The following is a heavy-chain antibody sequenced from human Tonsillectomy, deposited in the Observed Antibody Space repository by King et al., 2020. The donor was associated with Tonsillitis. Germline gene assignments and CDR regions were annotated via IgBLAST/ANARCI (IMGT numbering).Heavy chain of an antibody. Sequence: VQLQESGPGLVKPSETLSLTCTVSGGSVSSGSYYWSWIRQPPGKGLEWIGYIYYSGSTNYNPSLKSRVTISVDTSKNQFSLQLSSVTAADTAVYYCARAEYYYDSSGYLYNWFDPWGQGTLVTVSS. CDR1: GGSVSSGSYY. D-gene: IGHD3-22*01. CDR3: ARAEYYYDSSGYLYNWFDP. V-gene: IGHV4-61*01. CDR2: IYYSGST. J-gene: IGHJ5*02.